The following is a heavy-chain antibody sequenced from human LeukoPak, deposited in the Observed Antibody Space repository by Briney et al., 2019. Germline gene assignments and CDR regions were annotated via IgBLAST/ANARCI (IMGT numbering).Heavy chain of an antibody. D-gene: IGHD1-7*01. CDR2: ISGSGGST. Sequence: GGSLRLSCAASGFTFSSYAMSWVRQAPGKGLEWVSAISGSGGSTYYADSVKGRFTISRDNSKNTLFLQMNSLRAEDTAVYYCAKRRGLELLYYYYMDVWGKGTTVTVSS. CDR3: AKRRGLELLYYYYMDV. V-gene: IGHV3-23*01. J-gene: IGHJ6*03. CDR1: GFTFSSYA.